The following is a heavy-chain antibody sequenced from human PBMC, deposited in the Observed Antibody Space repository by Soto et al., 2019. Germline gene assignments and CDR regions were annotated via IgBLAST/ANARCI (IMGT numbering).Heavy chain of an antibody. V-gene: IGHV4-30-2*01. CDR1: GGSISSGGYS. CDR2: IFHSGST. D-gene: IGHD2-15*01. J-gene: IGHJ4*02. Sequence: QLQLQESGSGLVKPSQTLSLTCAVSGGSISSGGYSWRWIRQPPGKGLEWIGYIFHSGSTYYHPSLKSRVNISVDRAENQFALKLSSVTAADTAVYYCARAQVVAAQHWGQGTLVTVSS. CDR3: ARAQVVAAQH.